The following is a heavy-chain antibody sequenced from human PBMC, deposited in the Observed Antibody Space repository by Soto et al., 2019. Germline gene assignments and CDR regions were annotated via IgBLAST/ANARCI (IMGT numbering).Heavy chain of an antibody. Sequence: SVEDSCKGTCYTFTNHGISWVRQAPGQGLEWLGWISGHNGNTKYAQRLKGRVTMTADTSTSTAYMELRSLRSDDTAVYYCARDLYPLAYYFDFWGQGTLVPVPS. D-gene: IGHD2-8*01. V-gene: IGHV1-18*04. CDR1: CYTFTNHG. CDR2: ISGHNGNT. J-gene: IGHJ4*02. CDR3: ARDLYPLAYYFDF.